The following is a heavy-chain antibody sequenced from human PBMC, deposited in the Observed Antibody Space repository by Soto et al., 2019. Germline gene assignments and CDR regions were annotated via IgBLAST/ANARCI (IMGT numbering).Heavy chain of an antibody. CDR3: ARDSPITMVGPVQNWFDP. D-gene: IGHD3-10*01. CDR1: GGSISSHY. J-gene: IGHJ5*02. CDR2: IYYSGST. V-gene: IGHV4-59*11. Sequence: SETLSLTCTVSGGSISSHYWSWLRQPPGKGLEWIGYIYYSGSTNYNPSLKSRVTISVDTSKNQFSLKLSSVTAADTAIYYCARDSPITMVGPVQNWFDPWGQGTLVTVSS.